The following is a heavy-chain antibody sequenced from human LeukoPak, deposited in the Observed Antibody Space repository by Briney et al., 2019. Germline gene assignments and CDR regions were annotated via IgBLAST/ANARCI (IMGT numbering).Heavy chain of an antibody. D-gene: IGHD3-9*01. CDR3: AKEDVYYYILTGYLLNDAFDI. Sequence: GGSLRLSCAASGFTFSSYAMSWVRQAPGKGLEWVSAISGSGGSTYYADSVKGRFTISRDNSKNTLYLQMNSLRAEDTAVYYCAKEDVYYYILTGYLLNDAFDIWGQGTMVTVSS. CDR1: GFTFSSYA. V-gene: IGHV3-23*01. J-gene: IGHJ3*02. CDR2: ISGSGGST.